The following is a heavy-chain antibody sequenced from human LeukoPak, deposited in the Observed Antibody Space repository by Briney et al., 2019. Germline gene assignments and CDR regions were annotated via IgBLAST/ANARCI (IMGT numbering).Heavy chain of an antibody. V-gene: IGHV1-18*01. Sequence: ASVKVSCMASGYTFTSYGISWVRQAPGQGLEWMGWISAYNGNTNYAPKLQGRVTMTTDTSTSTAYMELRSLRSDDTAVYYCARDGYYDILTGYYTLDYWGQGTLVTVSS. CDR3: ARDGYYDILTGYYTLDY. J-gene: IGHJ4*02. CDR2: ISAYNGNT. CDR1: GYTFTSYG. D-gene: IGHD3-9*01.